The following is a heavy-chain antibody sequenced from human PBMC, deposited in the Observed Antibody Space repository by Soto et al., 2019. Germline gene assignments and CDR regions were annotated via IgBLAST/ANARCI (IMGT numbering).Heavy chain of an antibody. CDR1: GYTFTTFG. CDR2: ISANIGNT. Sequence: QVQLVQSGAEVKKPGASVKVSCKTSGYTFTTFGITWVRQAPGHGLEWMGWISANIGNTNYAQKLQGRVTMTIDTSKSTAYMELRSLRSNDTAVYYCAIDPSVYCSGGSCPSYFDYWGQGTLVTVSS. D-gene: IGHD2-15*01. J-gene: IGHJ4*02. CDR3: AIDPSVYCSGGSCPSYFDY. V-gene: IGHV1-18*01.